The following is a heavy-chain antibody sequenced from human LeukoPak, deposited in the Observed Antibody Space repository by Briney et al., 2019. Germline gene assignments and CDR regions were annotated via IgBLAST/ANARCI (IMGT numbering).Heavy chain of an antibody. Sequence: SETLSLTCAVSGGSISSSNWWSWVRQPPGKGLEWIGEIYHSGSTNYNPSLKSRVTISVDKSKNQFSLKLSSVTAADTAVYYCAREEDYGSGSDAFDIWGQGTMVTVSS. CDR1: GGSISSSNW. V-gene: IGHV4-4*02. CDR2: IYHSGST. CDR3: AREEDYGSGSDAFDI. J-gene: IGHJ3*02. D-gene: IGHD3-10*01.